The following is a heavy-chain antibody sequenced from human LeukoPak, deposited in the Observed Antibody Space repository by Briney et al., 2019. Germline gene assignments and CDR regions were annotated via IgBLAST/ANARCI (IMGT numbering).Heavy chain of an antibody. CDR3: ARDVSSLTSYYYYYMDV. J-gene: IGHJ6*03. Sequence: GGSLRLSCAASGFTFSTYGMNWVRQAPGKGLEWVSHISPTSSSIHYADSVKGRFTISRDNAKNSLYLQMSSLRVEDTAVYYCARDVSSLTSYYYYYMDVWGKGTTVTVSS. D-gene: IGHD6-13*01. V-gene: IGHV3-48*04. CDR2: ISPTSSSI. CDR1: GFTFSTYG.